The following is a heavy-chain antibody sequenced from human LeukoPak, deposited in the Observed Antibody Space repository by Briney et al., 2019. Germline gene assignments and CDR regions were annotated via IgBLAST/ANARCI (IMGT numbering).Heavy chain of an antibody. CDR3: ARDWVTTSYNWFDP. V-gene: IGHV3-7*01. CDR1: GFTFSSYW. D-gene: IGHD4-17*01. J-gene: IGHJ5*02. Sequence: PGGSLRLSCAASGFTFSSYWMSWVRQAPGKGLEWVANIKQDGSEKYYVDSVKGRFNISRDNAKNSLYLQMNSLRAEDTAVYYCARDWVTTSYNWFDPWGQGNLVTVSS. CDR2: IKQDGSEK.